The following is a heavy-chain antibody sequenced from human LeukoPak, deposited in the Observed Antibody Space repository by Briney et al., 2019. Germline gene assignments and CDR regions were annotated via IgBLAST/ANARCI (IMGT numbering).Heavy chain of an antibody. CDR2: INHSGST. CDR3: ARGSRIYYGSGSYSAWFDP. V-gene: IGHV4-34*01. CDR1: GGSFSGYY. Sequence: PSETLSLTRAVYGGSFSGYYWSWIRQPPGKGLEWIGEINHSGSTNYNPSLKGRVTISVDTSKNQFSLKLSSVTAADTAVYYCARGSRIYYGSGSYSAWFDPWGQGTLVTVSS. J-gene: IGHJ5*02. D-gene: IGHD3-10*01.